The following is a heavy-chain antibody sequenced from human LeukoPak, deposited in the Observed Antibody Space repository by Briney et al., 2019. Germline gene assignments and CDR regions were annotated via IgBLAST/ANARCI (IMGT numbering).Heavy chain of an antibody. J-gene: IGHJ5*02. V-gene: IGHV3-30*02. CDR2: IRYDGSNK. CDR1: GFTFSSYA. Sequence: GGSLRLSCAASGFTFSSYAMHCVRQAPGKGLEWVAFIRYDGSNKYYADSVKGRFTISRDNSKSTLYLQMNSLRAEDTAVYCCAKVQHFEVDSFDPWGQGTLVTVSS. D-gene: IGHD3-3*02. CDR3: AKVQHFEVDSFDP.